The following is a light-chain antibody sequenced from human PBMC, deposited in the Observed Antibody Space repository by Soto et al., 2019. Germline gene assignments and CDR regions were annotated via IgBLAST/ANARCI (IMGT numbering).Light chain of an antibody. J-gene: IGLJ1*01. V-gene: IGLV2-11*01. Sequence: QSALTQPASVSGSPGQSITISCIGTSSDIGTYNYVSWYQQHPGKAPKLLIYDVTKRPSGVPNRFSGSKSGNTASLTISGLQAEDEADYYCCSYLGSYSYVFGTGTKVTVL. CDR3: CSYLGSYSYV. CDR2: DVT. CDR1: SSDIGTYNY.